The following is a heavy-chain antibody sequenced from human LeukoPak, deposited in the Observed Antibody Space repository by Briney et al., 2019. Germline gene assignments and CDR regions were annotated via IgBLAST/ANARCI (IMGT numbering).Heavy chain of an antibody. CDR2: ISSSGSTI. CDR1: GFTFSSYE. CDR3: AELGITMIGGV. J-gene: IGHJ6*04. Sequence: GGSLRLSCAAPGFTFSSYERNGVRRAPGKGLEWVSYISSSGSTIYYADSVKGRFTISRDNAKNSLYLQMNSLRAEDTAVYYCAELGITMIGGVWGKGTTDTISS. V-gene: IGHV3-48*03. D-gene: IGHD3-10*02.